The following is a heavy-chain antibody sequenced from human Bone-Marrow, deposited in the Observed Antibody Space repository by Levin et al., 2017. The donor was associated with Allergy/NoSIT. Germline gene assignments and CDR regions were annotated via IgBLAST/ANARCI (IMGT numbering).Heavy chain of an antibody. CDR1: GFTFNNYA. CDR2: ISGTGDNT. J-gene: IGHJ4*02. CDR3: AKDRYKDILSGSDAADYFDY. V-gene: IGHV3-23*01. Sequence: GESLKISCAASGFTFNNYAMTWVRQAPGKGLEWVSTISGTGDNTYNADSVKGRFTVSRDNSKNTLFLEMNSLSAEDTATYYCAKDRYKDILSGSDAADYFDYWGPGTLVTVSS. D-gene: IGHD3-9*01.